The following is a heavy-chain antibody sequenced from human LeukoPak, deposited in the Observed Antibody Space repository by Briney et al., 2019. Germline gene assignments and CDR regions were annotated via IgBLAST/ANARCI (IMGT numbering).Heavy chain of an antibody. CDR2: IYHSGST. D-gene: IGHD4-17*01. V-gene: IGHV4-38-2*02. Sequence: PSETLSLTCTVSGYSISSGYYWGWIRQPPGKGLEWIGSIYHSGSTYYNPSLKSRVTISVDTSKNQFSLKLSSVTAADTAVYYCARGLYGDYYFDYWGQGTLVTVTS. J-gene: IGHJ4*02. CDR3: ARGLYGDYYFDY. CDR1: GYSISSGYY.